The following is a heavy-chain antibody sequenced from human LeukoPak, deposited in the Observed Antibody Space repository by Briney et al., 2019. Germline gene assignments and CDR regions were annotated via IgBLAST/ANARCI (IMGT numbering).Heavy chain of an antibody. J-gene: IGHJ4*02. D-gene: IGHD2-2*01. CDR3: ARGGGPRCHRRCDDY. CDR1: GGSISSGSYY. V-gene: IGHV4-61*02. CDR2: IYTSGST. Sequence: PSETLSLTCAVSGGSISSGSYYWSWIRQPAGKGLEWIGRIYTSGSTNYNPSLKSRVTISVDTSKNQFSLKLSSVTAADTAVYYCARGGGPRCHRRCDDYWGQGTLVTVSS.